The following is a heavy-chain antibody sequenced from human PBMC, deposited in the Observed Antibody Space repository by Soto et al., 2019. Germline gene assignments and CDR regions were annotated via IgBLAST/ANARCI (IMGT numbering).Heavy chain of an antibody. J-gene: IGHJ4*02. CDR2: IYPSGST. D-gene: IGHD6-6*01. V-gene: IGHV4-4*07. Sequence: SETLSLTCTVSGGSISSYYWSWLRQPAGKGLEWIGRIYPSGSTTYNPSLKSRVTMSVATSKNQFSLKLSSVTAAYTAVYYCARVMEQLPLDYWGQGTLVTVSS. CDR1: GGSISSYY. CDR3: ARVMEQLPLDY.